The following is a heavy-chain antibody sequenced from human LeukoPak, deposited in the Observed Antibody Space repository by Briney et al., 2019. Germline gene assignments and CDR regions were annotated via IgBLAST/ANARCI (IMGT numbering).Heavy chain of an antibody. V-gene: IGHV3-30*18. CDR3: AKDSYGDFEYYYYYYGMNV. CDR2: ISYDGSNK. J-gene: IGHJ6*02. CDR1: GFTFSSYG. Sequence: GGSLRLSCAASGFTFSSYGMHWVRQAPGKGLEWVAVISYDGSNKYYADSVKGRFTISRDNSKNTLYLQMNSLRAEGTAVYYCAKDSYGDFEYYYYYYGMNVWGQGTTVTVSS. D-gene: IGHD4-17*01.